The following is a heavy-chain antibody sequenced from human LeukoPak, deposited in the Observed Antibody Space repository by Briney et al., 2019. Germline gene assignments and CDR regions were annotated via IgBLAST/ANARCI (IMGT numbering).Heavy chain of an antibody. Sequence: GASVKVSCKASGGTFSSYAISWVRQAPGQGLEWMGGIIPIFGTANYAQKFQGRVTITADESTSTAYMELSSLRSEDTAVYYCARVVPSITMIVAVSIGDYWGQGTPVTVSS. J-gene: IGHJ4*02. V-gene: IGHV1-69*13. CDR3: ARVVPSITMIVAVSIGDY. CDR2: IIPIFGTA. D-gene: IGHD3-22*01. CDR1: GGTFSSYA.